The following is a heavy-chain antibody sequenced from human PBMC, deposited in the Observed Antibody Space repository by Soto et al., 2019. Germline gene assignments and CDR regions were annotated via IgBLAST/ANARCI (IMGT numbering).Heavy chain of an antibody. Sequence: PGGSLRLSCAASGFTFSSYEMNWVRQAPGKGLEWVSYISSSGSTIYYADSVKGRFTISRDNAKNSLYLQMNSLRAEDTAVYYCARAPYCTNGVCSTGYCGMDVWGQGTTVTVSS. V-gene: IGHV3-48*03. CDR3: ARAPYCTNGVCSTGYCGMDV. CDR2: ISSSGSTI. J-gene: IGHJ6*02. D-gene: IGHD2-8*01. CDR1: GFTFSSYE.